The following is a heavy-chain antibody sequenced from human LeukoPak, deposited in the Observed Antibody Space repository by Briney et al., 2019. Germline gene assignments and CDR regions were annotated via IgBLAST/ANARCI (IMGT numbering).Heavy chain of an antibody. CDR3: AKRGVVIRVFLVGFHKEAYYFDS. V-gene: IGHV3-23*01. CDR2: LSGRVGGT. J-gene: IGHJ4*02. Sequence: GGSLRLSSAVPGITLSNYGMSRVCEGPGKGLGWVARLSGRVGGTNYADSVQGRFTISRDNPKNPLYLQMNSLRAEDTAVYFCAKRGVVIRVFLVGFHKEAYYFDSWGQGALVTVSS. D-gene: IGHD3-10*01. CDR1: GITLSNYG.